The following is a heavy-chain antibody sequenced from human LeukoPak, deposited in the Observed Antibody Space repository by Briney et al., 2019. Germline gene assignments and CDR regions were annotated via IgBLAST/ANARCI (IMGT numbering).Heavy chain of an antibody. V-gene: IGHV1-24*01. Sequence: GASVKVSCKVSGYTLTELSMHWVRQAPGKGLEWMGGFDPEDGETIYAQKFQGRVTITADESTSTAYMELSSLRSEDTAVYYCAREVRYSSSWYRSGWFDPWGQGTLVTVSS. CDR1: GYTLTELS. J-gene: IGHJ5*02. CDR2: FDPEDGET. CDR3: AREVRYSSSWYRSGWFDP. D-gene: IGHD6-13*01.